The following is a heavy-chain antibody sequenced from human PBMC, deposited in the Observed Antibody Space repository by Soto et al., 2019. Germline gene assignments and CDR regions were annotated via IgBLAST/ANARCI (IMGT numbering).Heavy chain of an antibody. Sequence: AGGSLRLSCAASGFTFSSYAMSWVRQAPGKGLEWVSAISGSGGSTYYADSVKGRFTISRDNSKNTLYLQMNSLRAEDTAVYYCAKVTVPDLEWLSPDAFDIWGQGTMVTVSS. CDR1: GFTFSSYA. CDR2: ISGSGGST. D-gene: IGHD3-3*01. CDR3: AKVTVPDLEWLSPDAFDI. V-gene: IGHV3-23*01. J-gene: IGHJ3*02.